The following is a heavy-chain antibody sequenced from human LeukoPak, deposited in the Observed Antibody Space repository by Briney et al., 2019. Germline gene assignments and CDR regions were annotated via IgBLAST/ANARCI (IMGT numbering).Heavy chain of an antibody. J-gene: IGHJ4*02. D-gene: IGHD5-18*01. CDR3: VKQLWSTSIPAFDY. CDR2: ISGSGGST. Sequence: GRSLRLSCAASGFTFDDYAMHWVRQAPGKGLEWVSAISGSGGSTYYADSVKGRFTISRDNSKNTLYLQMNSLRAEDTAVYYCVKQLWSTSIPAFDYWGQGTLVTVSS. CDR1: GFTFDDYA. V-gene: IGHV3-23*01.